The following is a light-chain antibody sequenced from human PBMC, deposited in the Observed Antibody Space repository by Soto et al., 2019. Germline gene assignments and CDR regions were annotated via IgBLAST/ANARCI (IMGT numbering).Light chain of an antibody. V-gene: IGLV1-44*01. CDR1: SSNIGSNT. Sequence: QSVLTQPPSASGTPGQRVTISCSGSSSNIGSNTVNWYQQLPGTAPKLLISSNNQRPSGVPDRFSGSKSGTSASLAISGLQAEDEADDYCAAWDDSLNGVVFGGGTKLTVL. CDR3: AAWDDSLNGVV. CDR2: SNN. J-gene: IGLJ2*01.